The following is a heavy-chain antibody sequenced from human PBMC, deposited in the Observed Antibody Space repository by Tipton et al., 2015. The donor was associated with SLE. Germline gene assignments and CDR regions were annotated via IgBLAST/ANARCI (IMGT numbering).Heavy chain of an antibody. CDR1: GFTVSSNY. CDR2: IYSGGST. CDR3: ALTGGYCSGGSCYSGD. J-gene: IGHJ4*02. Sequence: SLRLSCAASGFTVSSNYMSWVRQAPGKGLEWVSVIYSGGSTYYADSVKGRFTISRDNSKNTLYLQMNSLRAEDTAVYYCALTGGYCSGGSCYSGDWGQGTLVTVSS. V-gene: IGHV3-66*02. D-gene: IGHD2-15*01.